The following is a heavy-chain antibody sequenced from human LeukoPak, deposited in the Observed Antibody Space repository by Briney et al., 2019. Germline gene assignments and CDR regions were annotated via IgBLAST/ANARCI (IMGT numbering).Heavy chain of an antibody. D-gene: IGHD3-16*01. CDR1: GVTFSGYS. Sequence: GGSLRLSCAASGVTFSGYSMNWVRQAPGKGLGWVSAITATSLHIYYADSVKGRFTISRDNAKNSLYLQMNSLRAEDAAVYYCATTSYFYGMDVWGQGTTVTVSS. CDR3: ATTSYFYGMDV. J-gene: IGHJ6*02. CDR2: ITATSLHI. V-gene: IGHV3-21*01.